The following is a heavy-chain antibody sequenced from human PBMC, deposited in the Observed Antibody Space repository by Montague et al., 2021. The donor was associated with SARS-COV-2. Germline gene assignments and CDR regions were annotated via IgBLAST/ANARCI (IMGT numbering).Heavy chain of an antibody. CDR1: GFSLSTSGIC. Sequence: PELVKPTKTLTLTCTFSGFSLSTSGICVSWVRQPPGKALEWLALXDWDDNKFYSTSLKTRLTISKDTSKNQVVLTMTNVDPVDTATYYCARSLYDILTGYYLPFDYWGQGTLVTVSS. CDR2: XDWDDNK. V-gene: IGHV2-70*20. D-gene: IGHD3-9*01. J-gene: IGHJ4*02. CDR3: ARSLYDILTGYYLPFDY.